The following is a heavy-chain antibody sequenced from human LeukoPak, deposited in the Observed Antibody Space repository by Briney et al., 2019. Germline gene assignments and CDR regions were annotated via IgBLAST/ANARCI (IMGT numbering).Heavy chain of an antibody. Sequence: SETLSLTCAVYGGSFSGYYWGWIRQPPGKGLEWIGSIYYSGSTYYNPSLKSRVTISVDTSKNQFSLKLSSVTAADTAVYYCARTPASSSWYYNWFDPWGQGTLVTVSS. CDR1: GGSFSGYY. CDR2: IYYSGST. V-gene: IGHV4-34*01. D-gene: IGHD6-13*01. CDR3: ARTPASSSWYYNWFDP. J-gene: IGHJ5*02.